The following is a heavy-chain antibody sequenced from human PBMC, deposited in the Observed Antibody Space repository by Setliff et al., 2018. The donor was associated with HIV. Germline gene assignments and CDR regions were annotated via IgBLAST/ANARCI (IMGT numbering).Heavy chain of an antibody. CDR1: GGSISSSRYY. CDR3: ARVVGYYDSSGYPNYYYYYMDV. Sequence: KTSETLSLTCTVSGGSISSSRYYWGWIRQPPGKGLEWIASIYFSGNTRYNPSLKSRVTISVDTSKNQFSLKLSSVTAADTAVYYCARVVGYYDSSGYPNYYYYYMDVWGKGTKVTVSS. J-gene: IGHJ6*03. D-gene: IGHD3-22*01. CDR2: IYFSGNT. V-gene: IGHV4-39*01.